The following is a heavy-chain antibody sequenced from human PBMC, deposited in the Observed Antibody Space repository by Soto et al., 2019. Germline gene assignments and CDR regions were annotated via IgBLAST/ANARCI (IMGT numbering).Heavy chain of an antibody. Sequence: SLRLSCAASEFSFSDYGMHWVRQAPGKGLEWVAVISYEGTAKYYADSVKGRFTISRDNSKNTLFLQMNNLRSEDTAVYYCAKGASYRMFDYWGQGTLVTVSS. CDR2: ISYEGTAK. CDR3: AKGASYRMFDY. J-gene: IGHJ4*02. D-gene: IGHD1-26*01. V-gene: IGHV3-30*18. CDR1: EFSFSDYG.